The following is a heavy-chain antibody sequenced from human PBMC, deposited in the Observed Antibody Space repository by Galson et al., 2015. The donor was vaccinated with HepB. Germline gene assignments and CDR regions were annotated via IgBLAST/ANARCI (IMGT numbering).Heavy chain of an antibody. Sequence: SVKVSCKASGYTFTSYGISWVRQAPGQGLEWMGWISAYNGNTNYAQKLQGRVTMTTDTSTSTAYMELRSLRSDDTAVYYCAREGITMVRDSYYYYYYGMDVWGQGTTVTVSS. D-gene: IGHD3-10*01. J-gene: IGHJ6*02. CDR3: AREGITMVRDSYYYYYYGMDV. CDR2: ISAYNGNT. CDR1: GYTFTSYG. V-gene: IGHV1-18*01.